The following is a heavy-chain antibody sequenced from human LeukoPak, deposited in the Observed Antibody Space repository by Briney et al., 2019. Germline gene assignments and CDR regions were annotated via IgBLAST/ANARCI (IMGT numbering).Heavy chain of an antibody. J-gene: IGHJ4*02. Sequence: PGESLRLSCAASGFTFSTDPMNWVRQAPGKGLEWLSNIRSSGTEMYYAESVKGRFTISRDNAKNSLFLQMNGLRVEDTAVYYCVRDQTWSFDCWGQGTLVTVSS. CDR3: VRDQTWSFDC. CDR1: GFTFSTDP. D-gene: IGHD2-8*02. CDR2: IRSSGTEM. V-gene: IGHV3-48*01.